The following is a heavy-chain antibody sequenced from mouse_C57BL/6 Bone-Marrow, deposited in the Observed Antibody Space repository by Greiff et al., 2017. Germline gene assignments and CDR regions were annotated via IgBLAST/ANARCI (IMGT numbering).Heavy chain of an antibody. J-gene: IGHJ4*01. CDR1: GFSLTSYG. CDR2: IWSGGSP. D-gene: IGHD2-4*01. V-gene: IGHV2-2*01. Sequence: QVQLQQSGPGLVQPSQSLSITCTVSGFSLTSYGVHWVRQSPGKGLEWLGVIWSGGSPDYNAAFISRLSISKDNSKSQVFFKMNSLQADDTAIYYCARNLDYDDAMDYWGQGTSVTVSS. CDR3: ARNLDYDDAMDY.